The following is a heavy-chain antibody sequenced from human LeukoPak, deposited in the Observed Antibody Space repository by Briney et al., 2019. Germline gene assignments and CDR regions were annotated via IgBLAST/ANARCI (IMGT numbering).Heavy chain of an antibody. CDR2: IGGGPV. J-gene: IGHJ3*02. V-gene: IGHV3-23*01. CDR1: GFTFSSYA. D-gene: IGHD2-8*01. Sequence: PGGSLRLSCAASGFTFSSYAMTWVRQAPGEGLEWVSTIGGGPVFYADSVKGRFTISRDDVKSILFLQMNSLRAEDTAIYYCAKDSFSHNGIYDALDIWGQGTVVTVSS. CDR3: AKDSFSHNGIYDALDI.